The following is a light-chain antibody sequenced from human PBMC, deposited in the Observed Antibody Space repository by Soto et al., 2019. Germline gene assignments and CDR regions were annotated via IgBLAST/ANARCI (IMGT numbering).Light chain of an antibody. CDR2: EGS. J-gene: IGLJ2*01. Sequence: QSALTQPASVSGSPGQSITISCTGTSSDIGGYNFVSWYHQHPGKAPKLMIYEGSKRPSGVSNRFSGSKSGNTASLTISGLQAEDEADYYCCSYAGSRGLVFGGGTKLTVL. CDR3: CSYAGSRGLV. V-gene: IGLV2-23*01. CDR1: SSDIGGYNF.